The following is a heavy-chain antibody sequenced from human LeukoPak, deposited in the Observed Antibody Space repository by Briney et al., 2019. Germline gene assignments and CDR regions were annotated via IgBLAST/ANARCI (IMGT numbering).Heavy chain of an antibody. CDR3: ATTLAARRGYNWFDP. CDR1: GYTLTELS. J-gene: IGHJ5*02. V-gene: IGHV1-24*01. Sequence: GASVKVSCKVSGYTLTELSMHWVRHAPGKGLEWMGGFDPEDGETIYAQKFQGRVTMTEDTSTDTAYMELSSLRSEDTAVYYCATTLAARRGYNWFDPWGQGTLVTVSS. D-gene: IGHD6-6*01. CDR2: FDPEDGET.